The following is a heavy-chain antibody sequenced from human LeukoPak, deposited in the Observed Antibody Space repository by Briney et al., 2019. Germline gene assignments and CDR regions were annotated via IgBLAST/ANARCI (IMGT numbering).Heavy chain of an antibody. D-gene: IGHD3-10*01. V-gene: IGHV3-21*01. CDR1: GFTFSNYS. CDR3: ARADYGSGSLHFDY. Sequence: GGSLRLSCAASGFTFSNYSMNWVRQAPGKGLEWVSSISSSSSYIYYADSVKGRFTISRDNAKNSLYLQMNSLRAEDTAVYYCARADYGSGSLHFDYWGQGTLVTVSS. CDR2: ISSSSSYI. J-gene: IGHJ4*02.